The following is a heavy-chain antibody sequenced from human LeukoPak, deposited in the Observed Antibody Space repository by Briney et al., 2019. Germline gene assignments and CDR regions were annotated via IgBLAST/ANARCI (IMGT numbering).Heavy chain of an antibody. D-gene: IGHD2-21*02. CDR2: ISSSGSTI. V-gene: IGHV3-48*03. CDR1: GFTFSSYE. Sequence: GGSLRLSCAASGFTFSSYEMNWVRQAPGKGLEWISYISSSGSTIYYADSVKGRFTISRDNAKNSLYLQMNSLRAEDTAVYYCARDETPLRGPGCFDYWGQGTLVTVSS. J-gene: IGHJ4*02. CDR3: ARDETPLRGPGCFDY.